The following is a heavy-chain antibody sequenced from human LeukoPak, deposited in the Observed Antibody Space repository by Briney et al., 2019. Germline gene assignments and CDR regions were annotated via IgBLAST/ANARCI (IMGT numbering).Heavy chain of an antibody. V-gene: IGHV4-4*07. CDR3: ASLAAAGPYYYYYYVDV. CDR1: GGSISSYY. CDR2: IYTSGST. D-gene: IGHD6-13*01. Sequence: SETLSLTCTVSGGSISSYYWSWIRQPAGKGLEWIGRIYTSGSTNYNPSLKSRVTISVDTSKNQFSLKLSSVTAADTAVYYCASLAAAGPYYYYYYVDVWGKGTTVTVSS. J-gene: IGHJ6*03.